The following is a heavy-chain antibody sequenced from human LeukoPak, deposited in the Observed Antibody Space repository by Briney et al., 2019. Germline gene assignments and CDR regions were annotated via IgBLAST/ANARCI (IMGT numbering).Heavy chain of an antibody. V-gene: IGHV3-7*01. Sequence: GGSLRLSCAVSGLTFNSYWMSWVRQAPGKGLEWVANIKQDGSEKSYVDSVKGRFTISRDNAKNSLYLQMNSLRAEDTAVFYCARGRYCSGGGCHYFDYWGQGTLVTVSS. CDR3: ARGRYCSGGGCHYFDY. CDR1: GLTFNSYW. D-gene: IGHD2-15*01. CDR2: IKQDGSEK. J-gene: IGHJ4*02.